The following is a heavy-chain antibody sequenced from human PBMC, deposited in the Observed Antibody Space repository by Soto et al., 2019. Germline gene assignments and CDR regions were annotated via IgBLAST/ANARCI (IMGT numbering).Heavy chain of an antibody. CDR2: ISWNSGSI. Sequence: GGSLRLSCAASGFTFDDYAMHWVRQAPGKGLEWVSGISWNSGSIGYADSVKGRFTISRDNAKNSLYLQMNSLRAEDTALYYCAKDSGSGYDSSGYYYYYHGMDVWGQGTTVTVSS. CDR3: AKDSGSGYDSSGYYYYYHGMDV. D-gene: IGHD3-22*01. CDR1: GFTFDDYA. V-gene: IGHV3-9*01. J-gene: IGHJ6*02.